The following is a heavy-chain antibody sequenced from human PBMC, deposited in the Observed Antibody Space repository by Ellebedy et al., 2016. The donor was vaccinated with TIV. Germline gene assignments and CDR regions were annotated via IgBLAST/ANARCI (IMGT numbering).Heavy chain of an antibody. V-gene: IGHV3-23*01. Sequence: PGGSLRLSCAASGFTFSSYAMSWVRQAPGKGLEWVSTISHTGSRTYYADSVKGRFTISRDNSENTLYMQMNNLRAEDTAVYYCAKDRPSDYWGQGTLVTVSS. CDR1: GFTFSSYA. J-gene: IGHJ4*02. CDR2: ISHTGSRT. CDR3: AKDRPSDY.